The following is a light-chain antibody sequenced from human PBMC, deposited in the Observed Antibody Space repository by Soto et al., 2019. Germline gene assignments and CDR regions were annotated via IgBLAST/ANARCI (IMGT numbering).Light chain of an antibody. CDR2: SAS. J-gene: IGKJ4*01. CDR1: QDISSY. V-gene: IGKV1-9*01. CDR3: QQLNNYPST. Sequence: IQLTQSPSSLSASVGDRVTITCRASQDISSYLGWYQQKPGKAPKLLIYSASTLQSGVPSRFSGSGSGTDSTLTINSLQPEDFATYFCQQLNNYPSTFGGGTKGEIK.